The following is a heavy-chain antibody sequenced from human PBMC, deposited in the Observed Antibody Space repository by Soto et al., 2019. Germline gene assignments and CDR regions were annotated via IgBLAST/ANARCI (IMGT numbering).Heavy chain of an antibody. V-gene: IGHV1-8*01. D-gene: IGHD7-27*01. J-gene: IGHJ4*02. CDR2: MNPSTGET. Sequence: QVQLVQSGAEVKKPGASVKVSCKASGYTFTNNGINWVRQATGQGLEWMGWMNPSTGETGYTQKFQGRLAMTRDTSITTAYMELTSLTSEDTAAYYCTRAGDSGAWISNWGQGTLVTVSS. CDR3: TRAGDSGAWISN. CDR1: GYTFTNNG.